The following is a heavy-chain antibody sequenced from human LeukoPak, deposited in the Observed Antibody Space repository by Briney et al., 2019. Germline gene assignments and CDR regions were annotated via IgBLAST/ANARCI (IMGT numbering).Heavy chain of an antibody. J-gene: IGHJ3*02. CDR2: IYYSGST. V-gene: IGHV4-59*01. CDR1: GGSFSSYY. Sequence: SETLSLTCAVYGGSFSSYYWSWIRQPPGKGLEWIGYIYYSGSTNYNPSLKSRVTISVDTSKNQFSLKLSSVTAADTAVYYCARAPITYYYDSSGYSVDAFDIWGQGTMVTVSS. D-gene: IGHD3-22*01. CDR3: ARAPITYYYDSSGYSVDAFDI.